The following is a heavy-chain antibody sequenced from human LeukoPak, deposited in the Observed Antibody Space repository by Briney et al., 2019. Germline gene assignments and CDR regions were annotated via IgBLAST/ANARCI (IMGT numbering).Heavy chain of an antibody. CDR2: ISWNGDSP. CDR3: ARDLARGGPHATLNYYMDV. V-gene: IGHV3-20*04. J-gene: IGHJ6*03. D-gene: IGHD3-16*01. CDR1: GFTFGDCG. Sequence: GGSLRLSCEGSGFTFGDCGMSWVRQAPGKGLEWVSGISWNGDSPRYADSVKGRFTISRDNAKNSLYLQMYSLRAEDTALYYCARDLARGGPHATLNYYMDVWGKGTTVTVSS.